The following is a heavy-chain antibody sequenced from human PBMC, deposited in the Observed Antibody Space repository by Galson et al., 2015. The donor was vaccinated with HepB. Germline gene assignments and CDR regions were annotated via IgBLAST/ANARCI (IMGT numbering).Heavy chain of an antibody. Sequence: SLRLSCAASGFTFSSYAMNWVRQAPGKGLEWVSAIRVNEYNTYYADSVKGRFTISRDNSKNTLYLQMNSLRAEDTAVYYCAKVGYCSGDKCYSSFDSWGQGTLVIVSS. CDR3: AKVGYCSGDKCYSSFDS. D-gene: IGHD2-15*01. J-gene: IGHJ4*02. CDR2: IRVNEYNT. V-gene: IGHV3-23*01. CDR1: GFTFSSYA.